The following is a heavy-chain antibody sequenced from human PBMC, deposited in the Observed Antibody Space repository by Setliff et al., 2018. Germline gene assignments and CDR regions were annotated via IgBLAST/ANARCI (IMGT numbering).Heavy chain of an antibody. V-gene: IGHV1-46*01. D-gene: IGHD5-18*01. CDR2: INPSGGLT. CDR1: GYTLTNYY. CDR3: ARAPLESGYYYGQGHYFDY. J-gene: IGHJ4*02. Sequence: ASVKVSCKASGYTLTNYYMHWVRQAPGQGLEWMGIINPSGGLTGYAQKFQGRVTMTRDTSTSTVYMELSSLRSDDTAVYYCARAPLESGYYYGQGHYFDYWGQGTLVTVSS.